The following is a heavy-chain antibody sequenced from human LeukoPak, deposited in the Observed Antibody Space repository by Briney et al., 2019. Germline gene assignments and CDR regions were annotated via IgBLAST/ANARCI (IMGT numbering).Heavy chain of an antibody. Sequence: SETLSLTCAVYGGSFSGYYWSWIRQPPGKGLEWIGEINHSGSTNYNLSLKSRVTISVDTSKNQFSLKLSSVTAADTAVYYCARRRITMVRGVIFSYYYGMDVWGQGTTVTVSS. D-gene: IGHD3-10*01. CDR1: GGSFSGYY. V-gene: IGHV4-34*01. CDR2: INHSGST. J-gene: IGHJ6*02. CDR3: ARRRITMVRGVIFSYYYGMDV.